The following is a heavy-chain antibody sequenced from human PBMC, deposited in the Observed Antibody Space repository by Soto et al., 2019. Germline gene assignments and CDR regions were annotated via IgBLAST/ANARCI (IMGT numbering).Heavy chain of an antibody. CDR3: ARCRGSSGYFWFDP. D-gene: IGHD5-12*01. CDR1: GYTFSSYA. V-gene: IGHV1-18*01. CDR2: ISGHNDNT. J-gene: IGHJ5*02. Sequence: GASVKVSCKASGYTFSSYAMHWVRQAPGQGLEWVGWISGHNDNTKYAQKVQGRVTLTTDTSTSTAYMELRNLISDDTAVYHCARCRGSSGYFWFDPWGQGTLVTVSS.